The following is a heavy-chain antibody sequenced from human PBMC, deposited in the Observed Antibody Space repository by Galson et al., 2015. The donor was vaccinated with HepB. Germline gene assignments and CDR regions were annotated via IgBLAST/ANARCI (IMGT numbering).Heavy chain of an antibody. J-gene: IGHJ4*02. V-gene: IGHV3-30*18. CDR2: VGYGGITK. CDR3: VKVMTIFGLTPPFDK. CDR1: GFSFNTYG. D-gene: IGHD3-9*01. Sequence: SLRLSCAASGFSFNTYGMHWVRQAPGQGLEWVAVVGYGGITKYYAGSVKGRFTISRDNSKNTLFLQMSSLRTEDTAVYYCVKVMTIFGLTPPFDKWGQGTLVTVSS.